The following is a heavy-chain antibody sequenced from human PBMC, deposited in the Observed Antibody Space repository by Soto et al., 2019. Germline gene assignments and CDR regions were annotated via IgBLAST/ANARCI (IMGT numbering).Heavy chain of an antibody. Sequence: QVQLVQSGAEVKKPGSSVKVSCKASGGTFSSYAISWVRQAPGQGLEWMGGLIPIFGTAKYAQKFQGRVTITADESTSTAYMELSSLRSEDTAVYYCASLNSSGWYGGWFDPWGQGTLVTVSS. D-gene: IGHD6-19*01. CDR3: ASLNSSGWYGGWFDP. CDR2: LIPIFGTA. J-gene: IGHJ5*02. V-gene: IGHV1-69*01. CDR1: GGTFSSYA.